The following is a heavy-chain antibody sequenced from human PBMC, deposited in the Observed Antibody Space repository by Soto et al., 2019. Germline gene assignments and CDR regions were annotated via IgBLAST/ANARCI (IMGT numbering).Heavy chain of an antibody. CDR3: ARGKSSGYKFGPRNFFYYGMDV. CDR2: IQPSGRT. V-gene: IGHV4-34*01. CDR1: SGSLTDLY. J-gene: IGHJ6*02. D-gene: IGHD5-12*01. Sequence: SETRSLACAVVSGSLTDLYCGWVRQSPGEVREWIGEIQPSGRTGSSASLRSRITLSMDTARSQFSLEETSVTAADTGVYYCARGKSSGYKFGPRNFFYYGMDVWGPGTTVTVSS.